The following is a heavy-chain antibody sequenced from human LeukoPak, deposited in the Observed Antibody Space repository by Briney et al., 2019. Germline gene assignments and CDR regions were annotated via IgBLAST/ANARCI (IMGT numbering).Heavy chain of an antibody. J-gene: IGHJ6*02. Sequence: SVKVSCKASGGTFSSYAISWVRQAPGQGVEWMGRIIPIFGIANYAQKFQGRVTITADKSTSTAYMELSSLRSEDTAVYYCARDTIFGVVIENYYYYAMDGWGQGTTVTVSS. CDR2: IIPIFGIA. CDR3: ARDTIFGVVIENYYYYAMDG. CDR1: GGTFSSYA. V-gene: IGHV1-69*04. D-gene: IGHD3-3*01.